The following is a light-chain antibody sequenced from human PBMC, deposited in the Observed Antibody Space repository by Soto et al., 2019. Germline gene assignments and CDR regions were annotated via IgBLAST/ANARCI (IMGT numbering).Light chain of an antibody. Sequence: EIVMTQSPATLSVSPGERATLSCRASQSVSSNLAWYQQKPGQAPRLLIYGASTRATGIPASFSGSGSGTDVTLTISSLQSEDFAVYYCQQYNNWAPYTFGQRTKLEIK. CDR2: GAS. V-gene: IGKV3-15*01. CDR1: QSVSSN. CDR3: QQYNNWAPYT. J-gene: IGKJ2*01.